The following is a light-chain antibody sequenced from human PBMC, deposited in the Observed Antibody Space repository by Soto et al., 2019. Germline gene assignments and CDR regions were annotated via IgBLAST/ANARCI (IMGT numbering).Light chain of an antibody. CDR3: QSYDSSLSGWV. CDR2: GNS. CDR1: SSNIGAGYD. V-gene: IGLV1-40*01. J-gene: IGLJ3*02. Sequence: QSVLTQPPSVSGAPGQRVTISCTGSSSNIGAGYDVHWYQQLPGTAPKLIIYGNSNRPSGVPDRFSGSKSGNSASLAISGLRAEDEADYYCQSYDSSLSGWVFGGGTKLTVL.